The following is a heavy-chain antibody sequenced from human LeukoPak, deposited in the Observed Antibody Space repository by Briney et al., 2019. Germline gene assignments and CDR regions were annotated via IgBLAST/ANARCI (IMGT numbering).Heavy chain of an antibody. V-gene: IGHV3-21*01. CDR3: ARYGGNSLDY. J-gene: IGHJ4*02. CDR2: ISSSSSYI. CDR1: GFTFSSYS. D-gene: IGHD4-23*01. Sequence: GGSLRLSCVASGFTFSSYSMNWVRQAPGKGLEWVSSISSSSSYIYYADSLKGRFTISRDNAKNSLYLQMNSLRAEDMAVYYCARYGGNSLDYWGQGTLVTVSS.